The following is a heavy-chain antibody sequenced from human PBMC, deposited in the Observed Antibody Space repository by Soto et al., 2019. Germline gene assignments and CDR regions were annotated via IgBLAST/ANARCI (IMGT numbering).Heavy chain of an antibody. Sequence: LSLTCGVYGGSFNTHYWTWIRQPPGKGLDWIGEIDHSGSTNFNPSLKSRVSMSVDTSKNQFSLNLSSVTAADTAVYYCARGGFSGYSARGVSFYGMDVWGPGTTVTVSS. CDR2: IDHSGST. J-gene: IGHJ6*02. CDR3: ARGGFSGYSARGVSFYGMDV. V-gene: IGHV4-34*01. D-gene: IGHD5-12*01. CDR1: GGSFNTHY.